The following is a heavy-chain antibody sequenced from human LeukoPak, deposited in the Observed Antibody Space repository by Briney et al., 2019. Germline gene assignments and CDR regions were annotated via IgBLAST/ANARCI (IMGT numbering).Heavy chain of an antibody. Sequence: ASVKVSRKASGYTFTGYAMHWVRQAPGQRLEWMGWINAGNGNTKYSQKFQGRVTITRDTSASTAYMELSSLRSEDTAVYYCARAVAGTHLDAFDIWGQGTMVTVSS. CDR3: ARAVAGTHLDAFDI. D-gene: IGHD6-19*01. V-gene: IGHV1-3*01. CDR1: GYTFTGYA. CDR2: INAGNGNT. J-gene: IGHJ3*02.